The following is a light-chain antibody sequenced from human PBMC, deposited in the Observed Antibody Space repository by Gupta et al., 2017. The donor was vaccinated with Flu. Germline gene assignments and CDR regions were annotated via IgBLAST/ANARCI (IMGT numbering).Light chain of an antibody. J-gene: IGKJ2*03. CDR1: QSVSSSY. CDR2: DAS. Sequence: EIVLTQSPATLSLSPGERATLSCGVSQSVSSSYLAWYQQKPGLAPRLLIYDASSRATGIPDRFSGSGSGTDFTLTISRLEPEDFAVYYCQQYGSSPLYSFGQGTKLEIK. CDR3: QQYGSSPLYS. V-gene: IGKV3D-20*01.